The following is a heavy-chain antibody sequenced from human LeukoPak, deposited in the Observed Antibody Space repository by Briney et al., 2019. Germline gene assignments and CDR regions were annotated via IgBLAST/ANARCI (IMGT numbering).Heavy chain of an antibody. V-gene: IGHV3-66*02. Sequence: PGGSLRLSCAASGFTVSSNYMSWVRQAPGKGLEWVSVIYSGGSTYYADSVKGLFTISRDNSKNTLYLQMNSLRAEDTAVYYCARSSSIAARYFDYWGQGTLVTVSS. CDR3: ARSSSIAARYFDY. CDR2: IYSGGST. D-gene: IGHD6-6*01. J-gene: IGHJ4*02. CDR1: GFTVSSNY.